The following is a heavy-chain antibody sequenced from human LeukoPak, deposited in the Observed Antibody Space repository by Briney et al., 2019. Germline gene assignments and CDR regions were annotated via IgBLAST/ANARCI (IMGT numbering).Heavy chain of an antibody. CDR2: INPNSGDT. CDR1: GYPFTNYG. J-gene: IGHJ4*02. CDR3: ARDRPYSSGWYSCFDY. V-gene: IGHV1-2*04. D-gene: IGHD6-19*01. Sequence: GASVKVSCTASGYPFTNYGTSWVRQAPGQGLEWMGWINPNSGDTNYAQKFQGWVTMTRDTSISTAYMELSRLRSDDTAVYYCARDRPYSSGWYSCFDYWGQGTLVTVSS.